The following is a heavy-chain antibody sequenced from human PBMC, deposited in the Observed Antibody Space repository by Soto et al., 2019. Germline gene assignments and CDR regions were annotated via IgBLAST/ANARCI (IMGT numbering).Heavy chain of an antibody. CDR1: GGSFSGYY. D-gene: IGHD6-19*01. CDR2: INHSGST. CDR3: ARAFFSSGFSVTGL. J-gene: IGHJ2*01. Sequence: QVQLQQWGAGLLKPSETLSLTCAVYGGSFSGYYWSWIRQPPGKGLEWIGEINHSGSTNYNPSLKSRVTISVDTSKNQFSLKLSSVTAADTAVYYCARAFFSSGFSVTGLWGRGTLVTVSS. V-gene: IGHV4-34*01.